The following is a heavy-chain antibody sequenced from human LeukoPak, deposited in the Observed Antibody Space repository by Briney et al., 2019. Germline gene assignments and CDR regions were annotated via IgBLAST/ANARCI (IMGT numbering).Heavy chain of an antibody. Sequence: GGSLRLSCAASGFTFSSYSMNWVRQAPGKGLEWVSSISSSSSYIYYADSVKGRFTISRDNAKNSLYLQMNSLRAEDTAVHYCARDYYGSGSVLDYWGQGTLVTVSS. J-gene: IGHJ4*02. CDR3: ARDYYGSGSVLDY. V-gene: IGHV3-21*01. CDR2: ISSSSSYI. CDR1: GFTFSSYS. D-gene: IGHD3-10*01.